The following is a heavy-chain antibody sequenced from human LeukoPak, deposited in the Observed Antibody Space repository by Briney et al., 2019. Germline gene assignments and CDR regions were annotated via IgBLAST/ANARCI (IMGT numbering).Heavy chain of an antibody. V-gene: IGHV3-9*01. CDR3: AKDMYSSSSAPYYYYYGMDV. CDR2: ISWKSGNI. J-gene: IGHJ6*02. D-gene: IGHD6-6*01. CDR1: GFIFDDYA. Sequence: GGSLRLSCAASGFIFDDYAMHWVRQAPGKGLEWVSGISWKSGNIGYADSVKGRFTISRDNAKNSLYLQMSSLRAEDTALCYCAKDMYSSSSAPYYYYYGMDVWGQGTTVTVSS.